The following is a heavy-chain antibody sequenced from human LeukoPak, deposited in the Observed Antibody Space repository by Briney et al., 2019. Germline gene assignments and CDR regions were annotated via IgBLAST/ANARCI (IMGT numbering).Heavy chain of an antibody. J-gene: IGHJ4*02. CDR2: IYTSGST. V-gene: IGHV4-61*02. Sequence: SETLSLTCTVSGGSISSGSYYWSWIRQPAGKGLEWIGRIYTSGSTNYNPSLKSRVTISVDTSKNQFSLKLSSVTAADTAIYYCAPNWNLDYWGQGSLVTVSS. CDR3: APNWNLDY. D-gene: IGHD1-20*01. CDR1: GGSISSGSYY.